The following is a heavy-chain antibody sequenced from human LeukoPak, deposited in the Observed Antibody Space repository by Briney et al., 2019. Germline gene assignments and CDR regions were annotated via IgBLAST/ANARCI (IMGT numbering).Heavy chain of an antibody. Sequence: PGGSLRLSCAASGFTFSSYGMHWVRQAPGKGLEWVAFIQYDGSNKYYADSVKGRFTISRDNSKNTLYLQMKSLRAEDTAVYYCPKDRAPTLTTGIDYWGQGTLVTVSS. CDR1: GFTFSSYG. V-gene: IGHV3-30*02. CDR2: IQYDGSNK. D-gene: IGHD4-17*01. CDR3: PKDRAPTLTTGIDY. J-gene: IGHJ4*02.